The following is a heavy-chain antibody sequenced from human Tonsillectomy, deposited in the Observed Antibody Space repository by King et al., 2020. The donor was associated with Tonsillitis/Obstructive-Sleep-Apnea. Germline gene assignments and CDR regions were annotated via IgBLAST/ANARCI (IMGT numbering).Heavy chain of an antibody. CDR3: ARLLSIAARPKGDYYYYYYMDV. Sequence: QLVQSGAEVKKPGESLRISCKGSGYSFTSYWISWVRQMPGKGLEWMGRIDPSDSYTNYSPSFQGHVTISADKSISTAYLQWSSLKASDTAMYYCARLLSIAARPKGDYYYYYYMDVWGKGTTVTVSS. D-gene: IGHD6-6*01. CDR1: GYSFTSYW. V-gene: IGHV5-10-1*01. CDR2: IDPSDSYT. J-gene: IGHJ6*03.